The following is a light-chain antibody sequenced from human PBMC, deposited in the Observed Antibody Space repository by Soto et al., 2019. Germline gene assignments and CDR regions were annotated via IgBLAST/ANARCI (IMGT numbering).Light chain of an antibody. CDR2: GVS. Sequence: QSALTQPASVSGSPGQSIAISCSGSTSDVGGYNYVSWYQQYPGKAPKLILYGVSDRPSGVSDRFSGSKSGNTASLITSGLQAEDEAHYYCSSYTASTTLFGGGTKLTVL. CDR1: TSDVGGYNY. V-gene: IGLV2-14*03. CDR3: SSYTASTTL. J-gene: IGLJ2*01.